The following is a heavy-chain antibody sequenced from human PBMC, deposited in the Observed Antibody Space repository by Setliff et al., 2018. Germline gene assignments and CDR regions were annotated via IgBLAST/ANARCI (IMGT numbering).Heavy chain of an antibody. Sequence: PSETLSLTCTVSGGSISSSSYYWGWIRQPPGKGLEWIGSIYYSGSTYYNPSLKSRVTISVETSKNQFSLKLSSVTAADTAVYYCARASVEGSSGWELLQAFDIWGQGTMVTVSS. D-gene: IGHD1-26*01. CDR2: IYYSGST. V-gene: IGHV4-39*07. J-gene: IGHJ3*02. CDR1: GGSISSSSYY. CDR3: ARASVEGSSGWELLQAFDI.